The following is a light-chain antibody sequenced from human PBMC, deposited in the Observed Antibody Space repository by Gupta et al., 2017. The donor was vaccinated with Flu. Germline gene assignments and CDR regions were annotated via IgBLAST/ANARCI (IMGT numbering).Light chain of an antibody. V-gene: IGKV4-1*01. Sequence: DIVMTQSPGSLAVSLGERATITCRSSQSVLYSPGNKNYLAWYQHNPGQPPRLLFYWASTRQSGVPDRFSASGSVTDFTLTINSLQAEDVAVYYCQEYYNSWTFGQWTKVEVK. CDR2: WAS. CDR1: QSVLYSPGNKNY. CDR3: QEYYNSWT. J-gene: IGKJ1*01.